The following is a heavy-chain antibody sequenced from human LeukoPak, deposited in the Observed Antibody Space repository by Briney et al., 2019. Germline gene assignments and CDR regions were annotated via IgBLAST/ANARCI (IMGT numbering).Heavy chain of an antibody. CDR3: ARDRGEYYYGSGSYYYYFDY. V-gene: IGHV4-39*07. Sequence: SETLSLTCTVSGGSISSSSSYWGWIRQPPGKGLEWIGHIFHSGRTSYNPSLMSRVTISVDTSKNQFSLKLSSVTAADTAVYYCARDRGEYYYGSGSYYYYFDYWGQGSLVTVSS. J-gene: IGHJ4*02. CDR2: IFHSGRT. CDR1: GGSISSSSSY. D-gene: IGHD3-10*01.